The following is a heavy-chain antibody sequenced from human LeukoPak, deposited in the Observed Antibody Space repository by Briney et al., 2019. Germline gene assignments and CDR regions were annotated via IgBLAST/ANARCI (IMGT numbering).Heavy chain of an antibody. CDR3: ARKLRYFDWLFAAGAFDI. Sequence: SETLSLTCAVSGGSISSGGYCWSWIRQPPGKGLEWIGYIYHSGSTYYNPSLKSRVTISVDTSKNQFSLKLSSVTAADTAVYYCARKLRYFDWLFAAGAFDIWGQGTMVTVSS. D-gene: IGHD3-9*01. CDR1: GGSISSGGYC. J-gene: IGHJ3*02. CDR2: IYHSGST. V-gene: IGHV4-30-2*01.